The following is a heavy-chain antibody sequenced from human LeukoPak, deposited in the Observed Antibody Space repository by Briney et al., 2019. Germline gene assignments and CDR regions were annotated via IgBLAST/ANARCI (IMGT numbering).Heavy chain of an antibody. CDR3: ARRPEYYYGSGSYSEYYFDY. J-gene: IGHJ4*02. CDR2: IYYSGST. CDR1: GGSISSSSYY. D-gene: IGHD3-10*01. V-gene: IGHV4-39*01. Sequence: SETLSLTCTVSGGSISSSSYYWGWIRRPPGKGLEWIGSIYYSGSTYYNPSLKSRVTISVDTSKNQFSLKLSSVTAADTAVYYCARRPEYYYGSGSYSEYYFDYWGQGTLVTVSS.